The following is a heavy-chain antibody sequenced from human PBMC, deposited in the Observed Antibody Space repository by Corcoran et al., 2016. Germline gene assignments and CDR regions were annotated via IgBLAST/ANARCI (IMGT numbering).Heavy chain of an antibody. V-gene: IGHV1-46*01. J-gene: IGHJ5*02. CDR2: INPSGGST. Sequence: QVQLVQSGAEVKKPGASVKVSCKASGYTFTSYYMHWVRKAPGQGLEWMGIINPSGGSTSYAQKFQGRVTMTRDTSTSTVYMELSSLRSEDTAVDYCERDSQITQLLSFGELGLRCDPWGQGTLVTVSS. CDR3: ERDSQITQLLSFGELGLRCDP. D-gene: IGHD3-10*01. CDR1: GYTFTSYY.